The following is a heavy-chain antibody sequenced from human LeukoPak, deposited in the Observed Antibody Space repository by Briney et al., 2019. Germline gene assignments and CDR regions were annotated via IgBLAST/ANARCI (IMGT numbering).Heavy chain of an antibody. D-gene: IGHD3-3*01. Sequence: PGGSLRLSCAASGFTFSSYSMNWVRQAPGKGLEWVSYISSSSSIIYYVDSVKGRFTISRDNAKNSLFLQMTSLRAEDTAVYFCARTPYDFWSASFSYYFDCWGQGTLVTVSS. CDR1: GFTFSSYS. CDR3: ARTPYDFWSASFSYYFDC. J-gene: IGHJ4*02. CDR2: ISSSSSII. V-gene: IGHV3-48*04.